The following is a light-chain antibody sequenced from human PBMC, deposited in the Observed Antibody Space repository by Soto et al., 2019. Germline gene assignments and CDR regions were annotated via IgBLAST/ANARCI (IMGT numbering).Light chain of an antibody. CDR3: QQYGSSTLT. V-gene: IGKV3-20*01. CDR1: QSISNSY. CDR2: GVS. Sequence: EIVLTQSPGTLSLSPGERATLSCRASQSISNSYLAWYQQTPGQAPRLLIYGVSSRAPGISDRFSGSGSGTDFTLTINRLEPEDFAVYYCQQYGSSTLTFGQGTRLEIK. J-gene: IGKJ5*01.